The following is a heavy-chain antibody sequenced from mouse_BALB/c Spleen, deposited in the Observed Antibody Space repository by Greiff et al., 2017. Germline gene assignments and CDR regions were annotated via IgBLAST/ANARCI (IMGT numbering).Heavy chain of an antibody. J-gene: IGHJ2*01. Sequence: DVKLQESGPGLVKPSQSLSLTCSVTGYSITSGYYWNWIRQFPGNKLEWMGYISYDGSNNYNPSLKNRISITRDTSKNQFFLKLNSVTTEDTATYYCARDGYYGDFDYWGQGTTLTVSS. CDR1: GYSITSGYY. CDR3: ARDGYYGDFDY. CDR2: ISYDGSN. D-gene: IGHD2-3*01. V-gene: IGHV3-6*02.